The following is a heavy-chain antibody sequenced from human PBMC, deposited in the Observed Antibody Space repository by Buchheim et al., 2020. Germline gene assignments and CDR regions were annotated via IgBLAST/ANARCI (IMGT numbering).Heavy chain of an antibody. CDR3: ARALGVVVPAANMVYYYYYGMDV. CDR2: INHSGST. J-gene: IGHJ6*02. CDR1: GGSFSGYY. D-gene: IGHD2-2*01. Sequence: QVQLQQWGAGLLKPSETLSLTCAVYGGSFSGYYWSWIRQPPGKGLEWIGEINHSGSTNYNPSLKSRVTISVDTSKNQFSLKLSSVTAADTAVYYCARALGVVVPAANMVYYYYYGMDVWGQGTT. V-gene: IGHV4-34*01.